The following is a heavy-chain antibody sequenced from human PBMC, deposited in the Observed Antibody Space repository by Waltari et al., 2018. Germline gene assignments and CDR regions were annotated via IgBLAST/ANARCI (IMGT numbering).Heavy chain of an antibody. CDR3: AREYSSSAYYFDY. J-gene: IGHJ4*02. D-gene: IGHD6-6*01. Sequence: QVQLVQSGAEVKKPGSSVKVSCKASGGTFSSYAISWVRLAPGKGLEWTGGIIPTLGKANYGQKFQGRFTITADKSTSTAYMGLSSLRSEETAVYYCAREYSSSAYYFDYWGQGTLVTVSS. CDR1: GGTFSSYA. CDR2: IIPTLGKA. V-gene: IGHV1-69*10.